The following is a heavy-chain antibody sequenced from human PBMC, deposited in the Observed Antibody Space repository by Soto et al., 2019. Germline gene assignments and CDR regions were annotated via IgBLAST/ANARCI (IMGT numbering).Heavy chain of an antibody. CDR3: ARCVYGSGSYDWFDP. Sequence: GESLKISCKGSGYSFTSYWIGWVSQMPGKGLEWMGIIYPGDSDTRYSPSFQGQVTISADKSISTAYLQWSSLKASDTAMYYCARCVYGSGSYDWFDPWGQGTLVTVSS. J-gene: IGHJ5*02. CDR2: IYPGDSDT. D-gene: IGHD3-10*01. V-gene: IGHV5-51*01. CDR1: GYSFTSYW.